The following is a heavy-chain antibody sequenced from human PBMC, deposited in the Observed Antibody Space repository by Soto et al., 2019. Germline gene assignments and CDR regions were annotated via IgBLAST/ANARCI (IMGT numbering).Heavy chain of an antibody. CDR1: GYSFTSYW. CDR2: IYPGDSDT. D-gene: IGHD5-18*01. CDR3: ARPLYSYGRGKWRDAFDI. J-gene: IGHJ3*02. V-gene: IGHV5-51*01. Sequence: PGESLKISCKGSGYSFTSYWIGWVRQMIGKGLEWMGIIYPGDSDTRYSPSFQGQVTISADKSISTAYLQWSSLKASDTAMYYCARPLYSYGRGKWRDAFDIWGQGTMVTVSS.